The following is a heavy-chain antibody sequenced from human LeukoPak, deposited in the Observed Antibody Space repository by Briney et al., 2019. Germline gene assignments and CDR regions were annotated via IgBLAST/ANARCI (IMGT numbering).Heavy chain of an antibody. Sequence: PGGSLRLSCAASGFTFSSYAMSWVRQAPGKGLEWVSAISGSGGSTYYADSVKGRFTISRDNSKNTLYLQMNNLRAEDTAVYYCARQGTYYFDSSGFYSYYFDSWGQETLVTVSS. J-gene: IGHJ4*02. CDR2: ISGSGGST. CDR3: ARQGTYYFDSSGFYSYYFDS. CDR1: GFTFSSYA. V-gene: IGHV3-23*01. D-gene: IGHD3-22*01.